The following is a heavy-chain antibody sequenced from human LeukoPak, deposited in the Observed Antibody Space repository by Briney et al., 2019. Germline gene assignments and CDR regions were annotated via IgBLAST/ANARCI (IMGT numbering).Heavy chain of an antibody. CDR2: ISYDGSNK. V-gene: IGHV3-30*18. CDR1: GFTFSSYG. Sequence: SGGSLRLSCAASGFTFSSYGMHWVRQAPGKGLEWVAVISYDGSNKYYADSVKGRFTISRDNSKNTLYLQMNSLRAEDTAVYYCAKDPPGYCSGGSCYSARGPIRGFEVDYWGQGTLVTVSS. D-gene: IGHD2-15*01. J-gene: IGHJ4*02. CDR3: AKDPPGYCSGGSCYSARGPIRGFEVDY.